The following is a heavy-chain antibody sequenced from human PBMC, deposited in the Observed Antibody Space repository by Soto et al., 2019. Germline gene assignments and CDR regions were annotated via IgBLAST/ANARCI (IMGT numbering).Heavy chain of an antibody. Sequence: SVKVSCKASGGTFSSYAISRVRQAPGQGLEWMGGIIPIFGTANYAQKFQGRVTITADKSTSTAYMELSSLRSEDTAVYYCARGGGYCGGDCYPPPPGYYYGMDVWGQGTTVTVSS. J-gene: IGHJ6*02. CDR2: IIPIFGTA. CDR3: ARGGGYCGGDCYPPPPGYYYGMDV. D-gene: IGHD2-21*02. CDR1: GGTFSSYA. V-gene: IGHV1-69*06.